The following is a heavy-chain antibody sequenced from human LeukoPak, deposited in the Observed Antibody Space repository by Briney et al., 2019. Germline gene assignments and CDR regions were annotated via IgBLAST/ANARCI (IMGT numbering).Heavy chain of an antibody. CDR3: ARESHYYGSRFDP. CDR2: IYNSGIT. CDR1: GGSISSNYY. D-gene: IGHD3-10*01. J-gene: IGHJ5*02. Sequence: SETLSLTCTVSGGSISSNYYWSWIRQPAGKGLEYIGRIYNSGITNYNPSLKSRVTISVDTSKNQFSLKLSSVTAADTAVYYCARESHYYGSRFDPWGQGTLVTVSS. V-gene: IGHV4-4*07.